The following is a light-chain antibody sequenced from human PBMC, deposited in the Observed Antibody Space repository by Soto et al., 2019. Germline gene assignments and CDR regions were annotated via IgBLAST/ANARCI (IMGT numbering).Light chain of an antibody. Sequence: QSVLTQPRSVSGSPGQSVTISCTGTSSDVGDYNYLSWYQQHPGKAPKVMIYDVSKRPSGVPDRFSGSKSGNTASLTISGLQAEDEAEYYCCAYAGRYTYVFGTGTKLTVL. CDR1: SSDVGDYNY. J-gene: IGLJ1*01. CDR2: DVS. CDR3: CAYAGRYTYV. V-gene: IGLV2-11*01.